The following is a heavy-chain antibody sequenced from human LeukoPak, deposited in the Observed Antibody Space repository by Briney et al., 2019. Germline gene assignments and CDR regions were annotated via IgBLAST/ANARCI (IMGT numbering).Heavy chain of an antibody. D-gene: IGHD6-6*01. CDR3: ARDPTPYIAARPNWFDP. J-gene: IGHJ5*02. Sequence: GGSLRLSCAASGFTFSSYWMSWVRQAPGKGLEWVANIKQDGSEKYYVDSVKGRFTISRDNAKNSLYLQMNSLRAEDTAVYYCARDPTPYIAARPNWFDPWGQGTLVTVSS. CDR2: IKQDGSEK. V-gene: IGHV3-7*01. CDR1: GFTFSSYW.